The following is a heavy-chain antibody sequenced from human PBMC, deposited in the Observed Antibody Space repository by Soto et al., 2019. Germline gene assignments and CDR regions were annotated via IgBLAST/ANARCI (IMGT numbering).Heavy chain of an antibody. D-gene: IGHD4-17*01. CDR2: IYPSDSDT. CDR3: ARHGFYGDYSSNYFDP. J-gene: IGHJ5*02. V-gene: IGHV5-51*01. CDR1: GYSFTNYW. Sequence: GESLKISCKGSGYSFTNYWIAWVRQMPGKGLEYMGIIYPSDSDTRYSPSFQGQVTISADKSISTAYLQWSSLKASDTAIYYCARHGFYGDYSSNYFDPWGQGTLVTVSS.